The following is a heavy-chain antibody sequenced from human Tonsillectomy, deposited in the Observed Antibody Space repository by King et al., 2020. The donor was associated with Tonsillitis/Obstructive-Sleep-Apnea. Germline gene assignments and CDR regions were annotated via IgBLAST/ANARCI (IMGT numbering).Heavy chain of an antibody. J-gene: IGHJ4*02. CDR2: INHSGST. D-gene: IGHD5-24*01. CDR3: ARGTGGDGSNSDYFDY. V-gene: IGHV4-34*01. CDR1: GGSFSGYY. Sequence: VQLQQWGAGLLKPSETLSLTCAVYGGSFSGYYWSWIRQPPGKGLEWIGEINHSGSTNYNPSLKSRVTISVDTSKNPFSLNLSSVTAADTAVYYCARGTGGDGSNSDYFDYWGQGTLVTVSS.